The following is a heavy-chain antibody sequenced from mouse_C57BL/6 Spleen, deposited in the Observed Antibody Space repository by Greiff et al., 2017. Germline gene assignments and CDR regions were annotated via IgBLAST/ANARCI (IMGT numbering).Heavy chain of an antibody. CDR2: IDPENGDT. Sequence: VQLQQSGAELVRPGASVKLSCTASGFNIKDDYMHWVKQRPEQGLEWIGWIDPENGDTESASKFQGKATITADTSANTAYLQLSSLTSEDTAVYYGTTQDGSTLDYWGQGTTLTVSS. D-gene: IGHD1-1*01. CDR3: TTQDGSTLDY. CDR1: GFNIKDDY. V-gene: IGHV14-4*01. J-gene: IGHJ2*01.